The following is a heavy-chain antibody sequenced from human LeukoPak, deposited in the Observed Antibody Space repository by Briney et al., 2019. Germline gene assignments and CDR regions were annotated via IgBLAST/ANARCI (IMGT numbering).Heavy chain of an antibody. CDR3: ARRGYGTSRIDY. CDR2: IYYSGST. J-gene: IGHJ4*02. V-gene: IGHV4-39*01. D-gene: IGHD5-12*01. CDR1: GGSINSGSYY. Sequence: SETLSLTCTASGGSINSGSYYWVWIRQPPGKGLEWIGNIYYSGSTYYNPSLKSRVTISVDTSKNQFSLKPSSVTATDTAVYYCARRGYGTSRIDYWGQGTLVTVSS.